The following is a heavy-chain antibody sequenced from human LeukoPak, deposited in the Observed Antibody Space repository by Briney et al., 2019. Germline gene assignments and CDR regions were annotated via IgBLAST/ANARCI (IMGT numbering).Heavy chain of an antibody. Sequence: SETLSLTCTVSGGSISSHYWSWIRQPPGKGLEWIGYIYYSGSTNYNPSLKSRVTISVDTSKNQFSLKLSSVTAGDTAVYYCARVKVNYYDSSGYYYFDYWGQGTLVTVSS. CDR2: IYYSGST. V-gene: IGHV4-59*11. J-gene: IGHJ4*02. CDR1: GGSISSHY. CDR3: ARVKVNYYDSSGYYYFDY. D-gene: IGHD3-22*01.